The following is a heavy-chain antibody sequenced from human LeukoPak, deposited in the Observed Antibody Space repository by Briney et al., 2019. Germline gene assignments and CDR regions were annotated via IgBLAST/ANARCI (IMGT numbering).Heavy chain of an antibody. V-gene: IGHV1-69*05. CDR2: IIPIFGTA. J-gene: IGHJ4*01. D-gene: IGHD3-22*01. CDR1: GGTFSSYA. Sequence: SSVKVSCKASGGTFSSYAISWVRQAPGQGLEWMGRIIPIFGTANYAQKFQGRVTITTDESTSTAYMELSSLRSEDTGLYYCVRDILRIIMIVVATGPYDYWGHGTLVTVSS. CDR3: VRDILRIIMIVVATGPYDY.